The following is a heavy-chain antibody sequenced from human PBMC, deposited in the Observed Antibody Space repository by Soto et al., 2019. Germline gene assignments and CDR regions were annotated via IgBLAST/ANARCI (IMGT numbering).Heavy chain of an antibody. CDR3: ARQTAVTAVPFDY. V-gene: IGHV4-59*08. CDR1: GGSISSYY. CDR2: IYSTGTT. J-gene: IGHJ4*02. D-gene: IGHD2-21*02. Sequence: SETLSLTCTVSGGSISSYYWTWIRQPPGKGLEWIGYIYSTGTTNYNPSLKSRVTISVDTSKNQFSLKLSSLTAADTAVYYCARQTAVTAVPFDYWGQGSLVTVSS.